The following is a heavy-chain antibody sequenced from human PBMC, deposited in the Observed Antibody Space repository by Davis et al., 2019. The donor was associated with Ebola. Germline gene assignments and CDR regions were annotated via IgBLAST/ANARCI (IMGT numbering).Heavy chain of an antibody. CDR2: ISGSSDTT. Sequence: SCEASGFTFSRYGMHWVRQAPGKGLEWLSTISGSSDTTHYADSVKGRFTISRDNSKNTLSLQVNSLRAEDTAVYSCAKDRGFNYGSDYWGQGTLVTVSS. CDR3: AKDRGFNYGSDY. V-gene: IGHV3-23*01. CDR1: GFTFSRYG. J-gene: IGHJ4*02. D-gene: IGHD5-18*01.